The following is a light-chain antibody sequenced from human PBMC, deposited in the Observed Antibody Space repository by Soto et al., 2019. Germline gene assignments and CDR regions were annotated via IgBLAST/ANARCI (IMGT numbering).Light chain of an antibody. CDR1: QGISSY. Sequence: IQLTQSPSSLSASVGDRVTITCRASQGISSYLAWYQQKPGKAPKTLIYAASSLHSGVPSRFSGSGFGTDFTLTISSLQPEDFATYYCQHYNGYPQTFGQGTRLDIK. J-gene: IGKJ5*01. CDR3: QHYNGYPQT. V-gene: IGKV1-16*01. CDR2: AAS.